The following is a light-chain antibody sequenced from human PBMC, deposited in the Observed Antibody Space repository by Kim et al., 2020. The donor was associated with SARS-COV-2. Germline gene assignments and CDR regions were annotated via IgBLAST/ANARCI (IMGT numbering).Light chain of an antibody. V-gene: IGKV1-12*01. CDR2: TAS. J-gene: IGKJ5*01. CDR1: QGINSW. CDR3: QQANSFPIT. Sequence: DIEMTQTPSSVSASVGDRVTITCRASQGINSWLAWYQQRPGKAPTFLISTASNLESGVPSRFSGSGSGTDFTLTICGLQPEDFAIYYWQQANSFPITFCQGTRLEIK.